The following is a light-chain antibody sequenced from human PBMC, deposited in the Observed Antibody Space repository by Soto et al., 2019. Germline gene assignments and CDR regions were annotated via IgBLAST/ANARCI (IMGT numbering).Light chain of an antibody. Sequence: EIVLTQSPGTLSLSPGERATLSCRASQSIYINYLAWYQHKPGQAPRLLISGATTRATGVPDRFSGSGSGTDFTLTISRLDPEDFAVYSCQQYGSSPYTFGQGTNVEIK. CDR2: GAT. CDR3: QQYGSSPYT. V-gene: IGKV3-20*01. CDR1: QSIYINY. J-gene: IGKJ2*01.